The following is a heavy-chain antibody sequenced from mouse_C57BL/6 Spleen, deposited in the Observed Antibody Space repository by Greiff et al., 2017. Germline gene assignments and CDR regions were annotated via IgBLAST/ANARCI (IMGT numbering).Heavy chain of an antibody. CDR2: IDPETGGT. D-gene: IGHD1-1*01. V-gene: IGHV1-15*01. CDR1: GYTFTDYE. CDR3: TRAYGSSYEWYFDV. J-gene: IGHJ1*03. Sequence: VQLQQSGAELVRPGASVTLSCKASGYTFTDYEMHWVKQTPVHGLEWIGAIDPETGGTASNQKFKGKAILTADKSSSTAYMELRSLTSEDSAVYYCTRAYGSSYEWYFDVWGTGTTVTVSS.